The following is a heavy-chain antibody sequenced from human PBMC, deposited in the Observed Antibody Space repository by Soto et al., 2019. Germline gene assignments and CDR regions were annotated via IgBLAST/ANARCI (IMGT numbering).Heavy chain of an antibody. Sequence: EVQLVESGGGLVQPGGSLRLSCAASGFTFSSYWMHWVRQVPGKGLVWVSRINNDGSSTSYADSVKGRFTISRDNAKNTLYLQMNSLRAEDTAVYSCARGTIGAAGTDYWGQGTLVTVSS. V-gene: IGHV3-74*01. J-gene: IGHJ4*02. CDR2: INNDGSST. D-gene: IGHD6-13*01. CDR3: ARGTIGAAGTDY. CDR1: GFTFSSYW.